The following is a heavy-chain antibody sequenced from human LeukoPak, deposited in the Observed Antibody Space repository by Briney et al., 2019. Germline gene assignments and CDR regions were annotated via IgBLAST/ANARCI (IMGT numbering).Heavy chain of an antibody. V-gene: IGHV3-15*01. J-gene: IGHJ3*02. CDR2: IKSKTDGGTT. CDR3: TSEGGVVPAARAFDI. Sequence: GGSLRLSCAASGFTFSNAWMSWVRQAPGKGLEWVGRIKSKTDGGTTDYAAPVKGRFTISRDDSKNTLYLQMNSLKTEDTAVYYCTSEGGVVPAARAFDIWGQGTMVTVSS. D-gene: IGHD2-2*01. CDR1: GFTFSNAW.